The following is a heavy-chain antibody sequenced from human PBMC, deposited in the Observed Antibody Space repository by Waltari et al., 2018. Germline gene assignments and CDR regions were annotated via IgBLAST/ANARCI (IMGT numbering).Heavy chain of an antibody. CDR3: ARLGRGSGWDYFDY. Sequence: QLQLQESGPGLVKPSETLSLTCTVSGGSISSSSYYWGWIRQPPGKGLEWIGSIYYSGSTYYHPSLKSRVTISVDTSRNQFSLKLSSVTAADTAVYYCARLGRGSGWDYFDYWGQGTLVTVSS. V-gene: IGHV4-39*07. CDR1: GGSISSSSYY. D-gene: IGHD6-19*01. J-gene: IGHJ4*02. CDR2: IYYSGST.